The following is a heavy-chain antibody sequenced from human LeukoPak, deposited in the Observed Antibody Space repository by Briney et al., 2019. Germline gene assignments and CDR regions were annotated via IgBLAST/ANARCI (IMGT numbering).Heavy chain of an antibody. Sequence: ASVKVSCKASGYTFTRYFIHWVRQAPGQGPEWMGIINPSGGSTSYAQKFQGRVAVTGDTSTSTVYMELSSLTSEDTAVYYCARDARISYSTSSEAFSYYCMDVWGTGTTVTVSS. J-gene: IGHJ6*03. CDR3: ARDARISYSTSSEAFSYYCMDV. CDR2: INPSGGST. D-gene: IGHD6-6*01. CDR1: GYTFTRYF. V-gene: IGHV1-46*01.